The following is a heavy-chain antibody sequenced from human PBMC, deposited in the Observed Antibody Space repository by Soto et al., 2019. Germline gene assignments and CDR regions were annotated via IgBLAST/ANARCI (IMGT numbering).Heavy chain of an antibody. Sequence: EVQLVESGGDLVQPGGSLRLSCAASGFSFSSFWMSWVRQAPGKGLEWVANIKQDGSEKYYVDSVKGRFAISRDNAKNSLYPQMNSLRAEDTAVYYCTHTLSATPGFDPWGQGTLVTVSS. J-gene: IGHJ5*02. CDR2: IKQDGSEK. D-gene: IGHD2-15*01. V-gene: IGHV3-7*01. CDR3: THTLSATPGFDP. CDR1: GFSFSSFW.